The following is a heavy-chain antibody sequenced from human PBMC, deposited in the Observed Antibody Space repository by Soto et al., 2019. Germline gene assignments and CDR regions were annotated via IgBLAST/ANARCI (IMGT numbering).Heavy chain of an antibody. CDR2: TDYSGNT. CDR3: ARAVGDPLYYLDY. Sequence: QVQLQESGPGLVRPSETLSLTCTVSSDSISSYYWIWIRQSPGKGLEWIGYTDYSGNTNYNPSLKSRVTISGDTSKNQFSLRLSSVTAADTAVYYGARAVGDPLYYLDYWGQGTPVTVSS. D-gene: IGHD6-19*01. J-gene: IGHJ4*02. V-gene: IGHV4-59*08. CDR1: SDSISSYY.